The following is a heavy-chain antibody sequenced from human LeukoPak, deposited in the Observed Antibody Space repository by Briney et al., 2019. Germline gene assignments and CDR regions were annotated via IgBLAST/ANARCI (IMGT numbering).Heavy chain of an antibody. J-gene: IGHJ6*03. CDR1: GFTFSTYT. CDR3: ATDPRSYDSSGYYYYYYMDV. D-gene: IGHD3-22*01. Sequence: GGSLRLSCAASGFTFSTYTMNWVRQAPGKGLEWVSYITTTSTTKLYADSVRGRFTISRDNAKNSLYLQMNSLRAEDTAVYYCATDPRSYDSSGYYYYYYMDVWGKGTTVTVSS. V-gene: IGHV3-48*01. CDR2: ITTTSTTK.